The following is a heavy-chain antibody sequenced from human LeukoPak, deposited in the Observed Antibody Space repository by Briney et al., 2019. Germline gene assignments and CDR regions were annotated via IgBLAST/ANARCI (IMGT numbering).Heavy chain of an antibody. CDR1: GFTFSSYA. D-gene: IGHD6-13*01. CDR3: ARWRPGSWNHFDY. J-gene: IGHJ4*02. V-gene: IGHV3-30*14. CDR2: ISYDGSNK. Sequence: GRSLRLSCAASGFTFSSYAMHWVRQAPGKGLEWVAVISYDGSNKYYADSVKGRFTISRDNSKNTLYLQMNSLRAEDTAVYYCARWRPGSWNHFDYWGQGTPVTVSS.